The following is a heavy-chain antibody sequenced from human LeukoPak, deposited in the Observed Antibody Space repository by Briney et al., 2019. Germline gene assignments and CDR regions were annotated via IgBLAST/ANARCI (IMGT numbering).Heavy chain of an antibody. CDR3: ARGQHSYGGYYYYYMDV. V-gene: IGHV4-34*01. J-gene: IGHJ6*03. CDR1: GGSFSGYY. CDR2: INHSGST. Sequence: PSETLSLTCAVYGGSFSGYYWSWIRQPPGKGLEWIGEINHSGSTNYNPSLKSRVTISVDTSKNQFSLKLSSVTAADTAVYYCARGQHSYGGYYYYYMDVWGQGTTVTVSS. D-gene: IGHD5-18*01.